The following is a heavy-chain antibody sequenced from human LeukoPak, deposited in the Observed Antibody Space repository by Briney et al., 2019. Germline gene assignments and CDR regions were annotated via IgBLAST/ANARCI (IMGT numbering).Heavy chain of an antibody. J-gene: IGHJ6*03. Sequence: ASVKVSCKASGYTFTSYGISWVRQAPGQGLEWMGWISAYNGNTNYAQKLQGRVTMTTDTSTSTAYMELRSLRSDDTAVYYCAREAFGVVRYYYYYYMDVWGEGTTVTVSS. V-gene: IGHV1-18*01. CDR2: ISAYNGNT. CDR3: AREAFGVVRYYYYYYMDV. CDR1: GYTFTSYG. D-gene: IGHD3-3*01.